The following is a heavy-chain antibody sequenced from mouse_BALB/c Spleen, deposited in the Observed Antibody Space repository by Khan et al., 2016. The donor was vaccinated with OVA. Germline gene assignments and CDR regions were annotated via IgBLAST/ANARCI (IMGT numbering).Heavy chain of an antibody. CDR1: GFTFSTYG. Sequence: EVELVESGGDLVKPGGSLKLSCAASGFTFSTYGMSWVRQTPDKRLEWVATVSTGGSYNYYPDSVKGRFIISRDYAKNTLYLQMSGLKSEDTAMFYCTRLAYYYDSEGFAYWGQGTRVTVSA. CDR2: VSTGGSYN. J-gene: IGHJ3*01. D-gene: IGHD1-1*01. CDR3: TRLAYYYDSEGFAY. V-gene: IGHV5-6*01.